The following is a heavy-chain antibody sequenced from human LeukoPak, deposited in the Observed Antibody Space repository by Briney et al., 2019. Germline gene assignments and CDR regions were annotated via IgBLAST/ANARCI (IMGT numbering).Heavy chain of an antibody. J-gene: IGHJ4*02. Sequence: GGSLRLSCAASGFTFSSYAMHWVRQAPGKGLEWVAVISYDGSNKYYADSVKGRFTISRDNSKNTLYLQMNSLRAEDAAVYYCARDYYDSSGYYESDYWGQGTLVTVSS. CDR2: ISYDGSNK. CDR1: GFTFSSYA. D-gene: IGHD3-22*01. V-gene: IGHV3-30*04. CDR3: ARDYYDSSGYYESDY.